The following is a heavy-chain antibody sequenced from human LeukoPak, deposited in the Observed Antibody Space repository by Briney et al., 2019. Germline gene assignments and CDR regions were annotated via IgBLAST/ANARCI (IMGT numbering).Heavy chain of an antibody. CDR1: GGSISSYY. Sequence: SETLSLTCTVSGGSISSYYWSWIRQSPGKGLEWIGCIYYSGNTYYNPSLKSRVTISVDTSKNQFPLNLSSVTAADTAVYHCARHSRGANSPFASWGQGTLVTVSS. D-gene: IGHD4/OR15-4a*01. CDR2: IYYSGNT. CDR3: ARHSRGANSPFAS. V-gene: IGHV4-59*08. J-gene: IGHJ4*02.